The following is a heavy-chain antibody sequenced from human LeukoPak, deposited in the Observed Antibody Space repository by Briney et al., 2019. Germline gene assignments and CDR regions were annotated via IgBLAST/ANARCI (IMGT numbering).Heavy chain of an antibody. CDR2: INPNSGGT. Sequence: VASVKVSCKASGYTFTDYYMHWVRQAPGQGLEWMGWINPNSGGTNYAQKFYARVTMTRDTSISTAYMELSRLRSDDTAVYYCARNERFGELLPDYWGQGTLVTVSS. J-gene: IGHJ4*02. V-gene: IGHV1-2*02. D-gene: IGHD3-10*01. CDR1: GYTFTDYY. CDR3: ARNERFGELLPDY.